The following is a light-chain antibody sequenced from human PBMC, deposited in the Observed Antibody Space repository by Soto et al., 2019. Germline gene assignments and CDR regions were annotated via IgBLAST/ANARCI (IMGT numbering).Light chain of an antibody. CDR3: QQYGSSPMT. J-gene: IGKJ5*01. CDR2: DAS. Sequence: EIVVTQSPSTLSLSPGERATLSCRASQSVSSYLAWYQQKPGQAPRLLIYDASSRATGIPDRFSGSGSGTDFTLTISRLEPEDFAVYYCQQYGSSPMTFGQGTRLEIK. CDR1: QSVSSY. V-gene: IGKV3-20*01.